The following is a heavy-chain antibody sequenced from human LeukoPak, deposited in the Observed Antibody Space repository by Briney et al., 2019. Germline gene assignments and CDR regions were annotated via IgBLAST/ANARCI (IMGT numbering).Heavy chain of an antibody. V-gene: IGHV4-59*01. CDR3: ASGGPFTFCSGGSCYGY. CDR2: IYYSGST. Sequence: PSETLSLTCTVSGGSISSYYWSWIRQPPGKGLEWIGYIYYSGSTNYNPSLKSRVTISVDTSKNQFSLKLSSVTAADTAVYYCASGGPFTFCSGGSCYGYWGQGTLVTVSS. J-gene: IGHJ4*02. CDR1: GGSISSYY. D-gene: IGHD2-15*01.